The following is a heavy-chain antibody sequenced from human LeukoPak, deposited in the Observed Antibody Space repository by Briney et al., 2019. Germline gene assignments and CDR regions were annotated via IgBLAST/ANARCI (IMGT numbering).Heavy chain of an antibody. CDR2: IIPIFGTA. V-gene: IGHV1-69*05. J-gene: IGHJ3*02. D-gene: IGHD6-13*01. CDR3: ATKVAAAGTYAFDI. CDR1: GGTFRSYA. Sequence: ASVKVSCKASGGTFRSYAISWVRQAPGQGLEWMGGIIPIFGTANYAQKFQGRVTITTDESTSTAYMELSSLRSEDTAVYYCATKVAAAGTYAFDIWGQGTMVTVSS.